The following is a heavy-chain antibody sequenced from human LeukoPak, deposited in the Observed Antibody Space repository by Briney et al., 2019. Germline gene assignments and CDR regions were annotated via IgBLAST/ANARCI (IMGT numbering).Heavy chain of an antibody. Sequence: GGSLRLSCAAPGFTFSSYAMSWVRQAPGKGLEWVSAISGGGGDRFYADSVKGRFTISRDNSKNTLYLQMSSLRVEDTAVYYCGKAEAGTYYFDYWGQGTLVTVSS. D-gene: IGHD6-19*01. J-gene: IGHJ4*02. CDR2: ISGGGGDR. CDR1: GFTFSSYA. V-gene: IGHV3-23*01. CDR3: GKAEAGTYYFDY.